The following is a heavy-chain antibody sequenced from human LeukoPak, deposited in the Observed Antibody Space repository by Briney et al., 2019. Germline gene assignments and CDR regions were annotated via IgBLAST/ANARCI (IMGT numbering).Heavy chain of an antibody. J-gene: IGHJ4*02. CDR3: ARDHRVAGATGSSDY. Sequence: GGSLRLSCAASGFTFSSYWMSWVRQAPGKGLEWVANIKQDGSEKHYVDSVKGRFTISRDNAKNSLYLQMNSLRAEDTAVYYCARDHRVAGATGSSDYWGQGTLITVSS. CDR2: IKQDGSEK. CDR1: GFTFSSYW. V-gene: IGHV3-7*01. D-gene: IGHD1-26*01.